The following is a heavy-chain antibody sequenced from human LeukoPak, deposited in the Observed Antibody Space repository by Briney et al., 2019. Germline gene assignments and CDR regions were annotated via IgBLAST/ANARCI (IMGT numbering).Heavy chain of an antibody. CDR2: ISYDGSNK. Sequence: GGSLRLSCAASGFTFSSYGMHWVRQAPGKGLEWVADISYDGSNKYYADSVKGRYIISRDNSKNTLYLQMNSLRAEDTAVYYCAKDTAPYDILVGYGMDVWGQGTTVTVSS. V-gene: IGHV3-30*18. D-gene: IGHD3-9*01. CDR3: AKDTAPYDILVGYGMDV. J-gene: IGHJ6*02. CDR1: GFTFSSYG.